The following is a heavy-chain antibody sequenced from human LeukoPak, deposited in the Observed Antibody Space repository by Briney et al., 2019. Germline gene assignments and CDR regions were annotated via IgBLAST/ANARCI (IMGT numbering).Heavy chain of an antibody. CDR2: MWSEDNSQ. D-gene: IGHD4-11*01. CDR1: GFAFNNYG. CDR3: ARDLRRTTFDY. J-gene: IGHJ4*02. V-gene: IGHV3-33*01. Sequence: PERFLRLSCAASGFAFNNYGMHWVRQAPGKGLEWVGVMWSEDNSQHYADSVKGRFTLSKDSSKNTLYLQMNSRRAEDTAVYYCARDLRRTTFDYWGQGTLVTVSS.